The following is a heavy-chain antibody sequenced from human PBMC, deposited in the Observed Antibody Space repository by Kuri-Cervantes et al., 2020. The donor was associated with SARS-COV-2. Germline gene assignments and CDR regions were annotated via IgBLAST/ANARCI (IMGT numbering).Heavy chain of an antibody. J-gene: IGHJ4*02. V-gene: IGHV4-31*03. CDR2: IYYSGST. D-gene: IGHD6-13*01. Sequence: LRLSCTVSGGSISSGGYYWSWIRQHPGKGLEWIGYIYYSGSTYYNPSLKSRVTISVDTSKNQFSLKLSSVTAADTAVYYCARVDSSLTIDYWGQGTLVTVSS. CDR3: ARVDSSLTIDY. CDR1: GGSISSGGYY.